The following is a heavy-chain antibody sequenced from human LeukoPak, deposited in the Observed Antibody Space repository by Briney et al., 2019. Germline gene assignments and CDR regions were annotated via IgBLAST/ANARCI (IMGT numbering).Heavy chain of an antibody. Sequence: SETLSLTCAVSGGSISSSNWWSWVRQPPGKGLEWIGEIYHSGSTSYNPSLKSRVTISVDTSKNQFSLKLSSVTAADTAVYYCARVRSLLAAAGDYYYYMDVWGKGTTVTISS. CDR3: ARVRSLLAAAGDYYYYMDV. J-gene: IGHJ6*03. CDR1: GGSISSSNW. V-gene: IGHV4-4*02. D-gene: IGHD6-13*01. CDR2: IYHSGST.